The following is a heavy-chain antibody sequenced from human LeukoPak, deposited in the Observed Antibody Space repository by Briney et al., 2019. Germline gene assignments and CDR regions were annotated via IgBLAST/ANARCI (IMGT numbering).Heavy chain of an antibody. Sequence: SETLSLTCVVSGGSFSSHYWTWIRQPPGKGLEWIGEINPRGSTKYNPSLESRVTVSADTSRNQLSLSLTSVTAADSAVYFCARGLRQGSAWSWGPKEKSYQYMDVWGTGTTVIVSS. V-gene: IGHV4-34*01. CDR2: INPRGST. CDR1: GGSFSSHY. D-gene: IGHD6-19*01. CDR3: ARGLRQGSAWSWGPKEKSYQYMDV. J-gene: IGHJ6*04.